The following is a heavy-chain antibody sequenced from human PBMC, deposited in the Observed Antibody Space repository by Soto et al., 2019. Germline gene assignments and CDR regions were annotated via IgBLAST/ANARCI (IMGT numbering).Heavy chain of an antibody. CDR1: GFTFSSYS. D-gene: IGHD1-26*01. V-gene: IGHV3-48*02. CDR2: ISSSSSTI. Sequence: EVQLVESGGGLVQPGGSLRLSCAASGFTFSSYSMNWVRQAPGKGLEWVSYISSSSSTIDYADSVKGRFTISRDNAKNSLYLQLNSLRDEDTAVYYCARDMEPEPDAFDIWGQGTMVTVSS. J-gene: IGHJ3*02. CDR3: ARDMEPEPDAFDI.